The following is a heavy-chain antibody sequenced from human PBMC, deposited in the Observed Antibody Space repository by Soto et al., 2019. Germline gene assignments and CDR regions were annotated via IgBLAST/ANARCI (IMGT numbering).Heavy chain of an antibody. J-gene: IGHJ4*02. Sequence: QVQLVQSGAEVKKPGASVKVSCKASGYTFTSYGISWVRQAPGQGLEWMGWISAYNGNTNYAQKLQGRVTMTTDTSTSTAYMELRSLRSDDTAVYYCVLGSGTTRALEPTYYFDYWGQGTLVTVSS. D-gene: IGHD1-1*01. CDR2: ISAYNGNT. V-gene: IGHV1-18*01. CDR1: GYTFTSYG. CDR3: VLGSGTTRALEPTYYFDY.